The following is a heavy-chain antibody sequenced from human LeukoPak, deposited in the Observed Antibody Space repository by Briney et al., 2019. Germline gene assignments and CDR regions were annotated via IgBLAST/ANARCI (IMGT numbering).Heavy chain of an antibody. Sequence: GGSLRLSCAASGFTFSSYEMNWVRQAPRKGLEWVSAISGSGDSTYYADSGKGRFTISRDNTKNTLSLQMNSLRAEDTAVYYCAKTRSSGWGSEFDYWGQGTLVTVSS. J-gene: IGHJ4*02. CDR2: ISGSGDST. D-gene: IGHD6-19*01. CDR1: GFTFSSYE. CDR3: AKTRSSGWGSEFDY. V-gene: IGHV3-23*01.